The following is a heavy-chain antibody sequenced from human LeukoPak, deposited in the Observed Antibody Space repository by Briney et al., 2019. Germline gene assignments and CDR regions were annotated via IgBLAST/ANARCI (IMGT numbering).Heavy chain of an antibody. D-gene: IGHD1/OR15-1a*01. J-gene: IGHJ4*02. CDR2: IYHSGDT. CDR1: GDSISSTHW. CDR3: AVGLEQYFLDR. Sequence: SETLSLTCAVSGDSISSTHWWSWVRQPPGKGLEWIGQIYHSGDTHYNPSLESRVILSVDKSMNQFSLQMNSVTAADTGIYFCAVGLEQYFLDRWGQGVLVAVSS. V-gene: IGHV4-4*02.